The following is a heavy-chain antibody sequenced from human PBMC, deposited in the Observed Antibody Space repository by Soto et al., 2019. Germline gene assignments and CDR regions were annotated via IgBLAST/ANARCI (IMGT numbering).Heavy chain of an antibody. Sequence: QVQLVQSGAEVRKPGASVKVSCKASGYTFTNYGISWVRQAPGQGLEWVGWISTYNGHTTSAQKLQGRVTMTTDTSTSTVSMELRTLRSDDTAVYYCARDWGQQWLAYGMDVWGQGTTVTVSS. CDR1: GYTFTNYG. V-gene: IGHV1-18*01. CDR2: ISTYNGHT. D-gene: IGHD6-19*01. J-gene: IGHJ6*02. CDR3: ARDWGQQWLAYGMDV.